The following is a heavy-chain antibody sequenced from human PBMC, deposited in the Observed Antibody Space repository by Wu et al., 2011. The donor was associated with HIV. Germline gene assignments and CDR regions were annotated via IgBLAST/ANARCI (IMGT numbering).Heavy chain of an antibody. CDR3: EGGGLGDNRYYAMDV. CDR2: IIPMLGTA. Sequence: QVQLVQSGAGVKEPGSSVKVSCKASGGSLRSYAISWVRQAPGQGLEWMGGIIPMLGTADYAQNFQGRVTISTTESTNTAYLELSSLTSEDTAVYYCEGGGLGDNRYYAMDVWGQGTTVTGLL. V-gene: IGHV1-69*01. D-gene: IGHD1-14*01. CDR1: GGSLRSYA. J-gene: IGHJ6*02.